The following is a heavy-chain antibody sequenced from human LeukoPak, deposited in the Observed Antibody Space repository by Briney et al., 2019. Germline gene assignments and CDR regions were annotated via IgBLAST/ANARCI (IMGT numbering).Heavy chain of an antibody. CDR2: ITGSDDRT. CDR3: AKGPQVGSGYHPDY. D-gene: IGHD3-22*01. CDR1: GFTFSSAA. J-gene: IGHJ4*02. V-gene: IGHV3-23*01. Sequence: GGSLRLSCAASGFTFSSAAMTWVRQAPGKGLEWVSTITGSDDRTYYADSVKGRFTIPRDFSKNTLLLQMNSLRVEDTAIYYCAKGPQVGSGYHPDYWGQGTLVTVSS.